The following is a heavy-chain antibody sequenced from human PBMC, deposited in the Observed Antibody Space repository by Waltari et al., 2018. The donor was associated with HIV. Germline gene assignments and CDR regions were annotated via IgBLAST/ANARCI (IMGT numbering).Heavy chain of an antibody. V-gene: IGHV3-21*01. J-gene: IGHJ4*02. CDR3: VRDRTSETTGDFDS. Sequence: DVQLVASVVGLVKPGPSLRLSCITSWFKFDILPMTWVRQAPGGGLEWVASISKSGYYVYYSDSLKGRVTISRDNAKKSLLLQVNSLTADDTGLYFCVRDRTSETTGDFDSWGQGVPVFVSS. CDR1: WFKFDILP. D-gene: IGHD1-1*01. CDR2: ISKSGYYV.